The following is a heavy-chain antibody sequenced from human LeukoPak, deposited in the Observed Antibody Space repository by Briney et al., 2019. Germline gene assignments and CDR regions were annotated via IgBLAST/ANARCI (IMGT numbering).Heavy chain of an antibody. CDR3: ARDSMGNYYYYGLDV. V-gene: IGHV4-31*11. CDR1: GGSFSGYY. D-gene: IGHD6-13*01. CDR2: IYYSGST. J-gene: IGHJ6*02. Sequence: SETLSLTCAVYGGSFSGYYWSWIRQHPGKGLEWIGYIYYSGSTYYNPSLESRVTISVDTSKNQFSLKLSSVTAADTAVYYCARDSMGNYYYYGLDVWGQGTTVTVSS.